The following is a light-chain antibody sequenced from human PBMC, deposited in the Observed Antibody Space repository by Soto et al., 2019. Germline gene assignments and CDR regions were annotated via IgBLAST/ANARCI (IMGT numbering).Light chain of an antibody. CDR3: SSYTSSSLYV. CDR2: DVS. Sequence: QSVLTRPASVSGSPGQSITISCTGTSNDVGGYNYVSWYQQHPGKAPKLMIYDVSNRPSGVSNRFSGSKSGNTASLTISGLQAEDESDYYCSSYTSSSLYVFGTGTKVT. J-gene: IGLJ1*01. CDR1: SNDVGGYNY. V-gene: IGLV2-14*03.